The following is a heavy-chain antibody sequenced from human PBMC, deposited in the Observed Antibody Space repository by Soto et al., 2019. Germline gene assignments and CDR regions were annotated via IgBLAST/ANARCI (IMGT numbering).Heavy chain of an antibody. CDR3: ARGRRGCSSTSCYLYYYYMDV. CDR1: GYTFTSYD. CDR2: MNPNSGNT. J-gene: IGHJ6*03. D-gene: IGHD2-2*01. Sequence: ASVKVSCKASGYTFTSYDINWVRQATGQGLEWMGWMNPNSGNTGYAQKFQGRVTMTRNTSISTAYMELSSLRSEDTAVYYCARGRRGCSSTSCYLYYYYMDVWGKGTTVTVSS. V-gene: IGHV1-8*01.